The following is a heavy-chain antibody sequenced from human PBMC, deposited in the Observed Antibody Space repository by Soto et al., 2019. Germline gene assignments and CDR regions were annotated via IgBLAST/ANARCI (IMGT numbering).Heavy chain of an antibody. J-gene: IGHJ4*02. D-gene: IGHD5-18*01. CDR2: ISYDGSNK. Sequence: QVQLVESGGGVVQPGRSLRLSCAASGFTFSSYAMHWVRQAPGKGLEWVAVISYDGSNKYYADSVKGRFTISRDNSKNTLYLQMNSLRAEDTAGYYCAGGGQLWPDYWGQGTLVTVSS. CDR1: GFTFSSYA. V-gene: IGHV3-30-3*01. CDR3: AGGGQLWPDY.